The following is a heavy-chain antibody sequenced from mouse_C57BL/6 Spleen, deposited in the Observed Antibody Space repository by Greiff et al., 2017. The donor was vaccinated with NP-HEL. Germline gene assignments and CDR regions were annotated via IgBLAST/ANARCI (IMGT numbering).Heavy chain of an antibody. V-gene: IGHV1-64*01. CDR1: GYTFTSYW. Sequence: QVQLQQPGAELVKPGASVKLSCKASGYTFTSYWMHWVKQRPGQGLEWIGMIHPNSGSTNYNEKFKSKATLTVDKSSSTAYMQLSSLTSEDTAVYYCASPLLYYAMDYWGQGTSVTVSS. CDR2: IHPNSGST. CDR3: ASPLLYYAMDY. D-gene: IGHD2-1*01. J-gene: IGHJ4*01.